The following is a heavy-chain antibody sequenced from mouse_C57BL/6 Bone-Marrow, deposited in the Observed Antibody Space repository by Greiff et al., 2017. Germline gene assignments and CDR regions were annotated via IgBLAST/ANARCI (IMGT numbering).Heavy chain of an antibody. CDR1: GYTFTSYD. CDR3: ARGYGSSYWDFDV. CDR2: IYPGDGST. J-gene: IGHJ1*03. V-gene: IGHV1-85*01. Sequence: QVQLKQSGPELVKPGASVKLSCKASGYTFTSYDINWVKQRPGQGLEWIGWIYPGDGSTKYNEKFKGKATLTVDTSSSTAYMGLHSLTSEDSAVYFWARGYGSSYWDFDVWGTGTTVTVSS. D-gene: IGHD1-1*01.